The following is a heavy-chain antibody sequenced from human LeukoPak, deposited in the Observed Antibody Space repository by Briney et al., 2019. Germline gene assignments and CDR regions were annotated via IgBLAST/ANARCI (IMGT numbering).Heavy chain of an antibody. V-gene: IGHV4-59*01. J-gene: IGHJ5*02. CDR3: ARGGWFHDR. Sequence: SETLSLTCSVSNGSISTTYWSWIRQPPGKGQEWIGNIHYSGNTNYNSSLKSRVTISVDTSKNQFSLKMISVTTADTAVYFCARGGWFHDRWGQGTLVTVSS. D-gene: IGHD6-19*01. CDR2: IHYSGNT. CDR1: NGSISTTY.